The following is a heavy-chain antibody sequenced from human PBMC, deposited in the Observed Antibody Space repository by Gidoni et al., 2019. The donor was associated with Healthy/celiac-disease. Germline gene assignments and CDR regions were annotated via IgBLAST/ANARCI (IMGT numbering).Heavy chain of an antibody. Sequence: EVQLLESGGGLVQPGGSLSLSRAASGFTFSSYAMSWVRQAPGKGLGWFSAISGSGGSTYYADSVKGRFTISRDNSKNTLYLQMNSLRAEDTAVYYCAKSYVEFDYWGQGTLVTVSS. CDR3: AKSYVEFDY. CDR2: ISGSGGST. D-gene: IGHD3-16*01. CDR1: GFTFSSYA. V-gene: IGHV3-23*01. J-gene: IGHJ4*02.